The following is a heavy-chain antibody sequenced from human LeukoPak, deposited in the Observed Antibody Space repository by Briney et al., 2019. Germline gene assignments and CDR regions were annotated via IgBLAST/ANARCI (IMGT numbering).Heavy chain of an antibody. D-gene: IGHD1-26*01. J-gene: IGHJ3*02. CDR2: IYYSGST. Sequence: SETLSLTCTVSGGSISGYYWSWIRQPPGKGLEWIGYIYYSGSTNYNPSLKSRVTISVDTSKNQFSLKLSSVTAADTAVYYCARHRSGSYCGAFDIWGQGTMVTFSS. CDR3: ARHRSGSYCGAFDI. V-gene: IGHV4-59*08. CDR1: GGSISGYY.